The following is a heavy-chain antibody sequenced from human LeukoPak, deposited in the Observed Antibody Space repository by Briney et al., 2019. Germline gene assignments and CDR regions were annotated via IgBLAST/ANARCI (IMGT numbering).Heavy chain of an antibody. CDR2: MYPGDSDT. J-gene: IGHJ4*02. CDR1: GYSFTNYW. D-gene: IGHD4-11*01. Sequence: GESPKISCKGSGYSFTNYWIAWVRQMPGKGLEWMGIMYPGDSDTRYSPSFQGQVTISADKSISTAYLQWSILKASDTAMYYCARQGYGNYLFDYWGQGTLVTVSS. CDR3: ARQGYGNYLFDY. V-gene: IGHV5-51*01.